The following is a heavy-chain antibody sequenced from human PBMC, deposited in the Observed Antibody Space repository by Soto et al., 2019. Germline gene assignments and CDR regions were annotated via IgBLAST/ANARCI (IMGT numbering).Heavy chain of an antibody. Sequence: QDHLVQSGGEVKKPGASANVSCKASGYTFKNYGINWVRQAPGRGLEWVAWISAYNGDTSYAQHLQGRVTVTTETLTNTAYMELRSLRPDDTAVYFCVLGGLETGYYRDMDYWGQGTLVSVSS. CDR3: VLGGLETGYYRDMDY. CDR2: ISAYNGDT. CDR1: GYTFKNYG. V-gene: IGHV1-18*04. J-gene: IGHJ4*02. D-gene: IGHD3-9*01.